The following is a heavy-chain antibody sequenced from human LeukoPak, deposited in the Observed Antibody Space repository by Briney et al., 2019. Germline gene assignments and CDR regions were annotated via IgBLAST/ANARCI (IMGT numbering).Heavy chain of an antibody. J-gene: IGHJ4*02. CDR3: ARVGSYSSGWYYFDY. Sequence: ASVKVSCTASGYTFTSYGISWVRQAPGQGLEWMGWISAYNGNTNYAQKLQGRVTMTTDTSTSTAYMELRSLRSDDTAVYYCARVGSYSSGWYYFDYWGQGTLVTVSS. V-gene: IGHV1-18*01. CDR1: GYTFTSYG. D-gene: IGHD6-19*01. CDR2: ISAYNGNT.